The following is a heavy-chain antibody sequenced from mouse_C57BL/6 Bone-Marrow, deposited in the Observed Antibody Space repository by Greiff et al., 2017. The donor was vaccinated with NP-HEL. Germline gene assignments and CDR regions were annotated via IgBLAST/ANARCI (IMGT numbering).Heavy chain of an antibody. CDR2: ISNLAYSI. D-gene: IGHD4-1*01. V-gene: IGHV5-15*01. J-gene: IGHJ4*01. CDR1: GFTFSDYG. Sequence: EVKLMESGGGLVQPGGSLKLSCAASGFTFSDYGMAWVRQAPRKGPGWVAFISNLAYSIYYADTVTGRFTISRENAKNTLYLEMSSLRSEDTAMYYCARHGWDDAMDDWGQGTSVTVSS. CDR3: ARHGWDDAMDD.